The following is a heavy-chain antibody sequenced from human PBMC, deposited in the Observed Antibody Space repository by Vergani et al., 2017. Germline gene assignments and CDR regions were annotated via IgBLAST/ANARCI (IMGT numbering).Heavy chain of an antibody. J-gene: IGHJ5*02. CDR1: GGTFSSYA. CDR3: AGGRGESSSSYGWFDP. CDR2: IIPIFGTA. V-gene: IGHV1-69*13. Sequence: QVQLVQSGAEVKKPGSSVKVSCKASGGTFSSYAISWVRQAPGQGLEWMGRIIPIFGTANYAQKFQGRVTITADESTSRAYMELSSLRSEDTAVYYCAGGRGESSSSYGWFDPWGQGTLVTVSS. D-gene: IGHD6-13*01.